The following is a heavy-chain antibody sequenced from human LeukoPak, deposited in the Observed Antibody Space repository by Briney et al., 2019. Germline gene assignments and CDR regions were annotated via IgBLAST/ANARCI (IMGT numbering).Heavy chain of an antibody. CDR2: ISGDGGST. CDR3: AKDITWNLSYCMDV. J-gene: IGHJ6*02. V-gene: IGHV3-43*02. Sequence: GGSLRLSCAASGFTFDDYAMHWVRQAPGKGLEWVSLISGDGGSTYYADSVEGRFTISRDNSKNSLYLQMNSLRTEDTALYYCAKDITWNLSYCMDVWGQGTTVTVSS. CDR1: GFTFDDYA. D-gene: IGHD1-1*01.